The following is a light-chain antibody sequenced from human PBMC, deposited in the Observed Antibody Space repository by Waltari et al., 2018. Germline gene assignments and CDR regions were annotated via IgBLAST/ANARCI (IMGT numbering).Light chain of an antibody. J-gene: IGLJ3*02. Sequence: QSVLTQPPSVSAAPGQKVTISCSGSSSNIGNNYVSWFQHVSGTAPKLLIYEYNKRPAGLPDRFPGSKSGTSATLGITGLQTGDEAHYYCATWDSSLSAWVFGGGTKLTVL. CDR1: SSNIGNNY. CDR3: ATWDSSLSAWV. CDR2: EYN. V-gene: IGLV1-51*02.